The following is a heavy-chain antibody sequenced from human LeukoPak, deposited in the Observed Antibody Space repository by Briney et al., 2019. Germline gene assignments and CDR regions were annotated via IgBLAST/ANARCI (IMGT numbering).Heavy chain of an antibody. CDR3: AHHATLTPDAFDFDS. V-gene: IGHV2-5*01. D-gene: IGHD3-9*01. J-gene: IGHJ4*02. CDR2: IYWNDDK. CDR1: GFSLGTSGVG. Sequence: SGPTLVKPTQTLTLTCTFSGFSLGTSGVGVGWIRQPPGKALEWLALIYWNDDKRYSPSLKSRVTITKDTSKNQVVLTMTSMDPVDTATYYCAHHATLTPDAFDFDSWGQGTLVTVSS.